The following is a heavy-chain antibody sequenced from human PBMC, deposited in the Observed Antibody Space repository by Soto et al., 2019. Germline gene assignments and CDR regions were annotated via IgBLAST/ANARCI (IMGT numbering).Heavy chain of an antibody. CDR1: GGTFSSYA. CDR3: ARSQQGIAVAGTLPPHHHYYYGMDV. J-gene: IGHJ6*02. V-gene: IGHV1-69*13. D-gene: IGHD6-19*01. CDR2: IIPIFGTA. Sequence: ASVKVSCKASGGTFSSYAISWVRQAPGQGLEWMGGIIPIFGTANYAQKFQGRVTITADESTSTAYMELSSLRSEDTAVYYCARSQQGIAVAGTLPPHHHYYYGMDVWGQGTTVTVSS.